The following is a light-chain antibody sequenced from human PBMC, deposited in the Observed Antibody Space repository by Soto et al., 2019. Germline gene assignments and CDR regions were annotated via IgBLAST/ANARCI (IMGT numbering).Light chain of an antibody. V-gene: IGLV1-51*01. CDR1: SSNIGKNY. CDR3: GTWDSSLRAVV. CDR2: DNN. J-gene: IGLJ2*01. Sequence: QSVLTQPPSVSAAPGQKVTISCSGSSSNIGKNYVSWYQQVPTTAPKLLIHDNNKRPSGIPDRFSGSKSDTSATLSITGLQTGDEADYYCGTWDSSLRAVVFGGGTKLTVL.